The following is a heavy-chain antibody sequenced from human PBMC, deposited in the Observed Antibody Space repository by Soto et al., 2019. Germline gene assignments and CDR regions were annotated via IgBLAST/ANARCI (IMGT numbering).Heavy chain of an antibody. CDR3: AREVFGSGTYDAFDV. J-gene: IGHJ3*01. CDR2: IYYRGST. D-gene: IGHD3-10*01. CDR1: GDSIGNSDGYY. Sequence: PSETLSLTCTVSGDSIGNSDGYYWSWIRQHPGLGLEYIGYIYYRGSTYYNPSLEGRLTISADTSKNHFSLRLSSVTAADTAVYYCAREVFGSGTYDAFDVWGQGTMVTVS. V-gene: IGHV4-31*03.